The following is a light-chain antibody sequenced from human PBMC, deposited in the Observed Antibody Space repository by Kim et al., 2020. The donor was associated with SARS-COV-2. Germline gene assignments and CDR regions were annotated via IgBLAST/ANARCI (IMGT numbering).Light chain of an antibody. CDR2: DTS. V-gene: IGKV3-11*01. CDR1: QTVRTS. CDR3: QQRANWL. J-gene: IGKJ2*01. Sequence: SLSWSPGESATLSCRASQTVRTSFAWYQQKPGQAPRLLIYDTSNRATGIPAKFSGSGSGTDFTLTISSLEPADSAVYYCQQRANWLFGQGTKLDI.